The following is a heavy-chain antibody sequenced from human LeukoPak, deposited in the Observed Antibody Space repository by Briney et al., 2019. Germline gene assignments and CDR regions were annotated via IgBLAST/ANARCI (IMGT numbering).Heavy chain of an antibody. Sequence: SETLSLTCTVSGGSISSGSYYWSWIRQPAGKGLEWIGRIYTSGSTNYNPSLKSRVTVSVDTSKNQFSLKLSSVTAADTAVYYCARLTARFYDFWSQGTLVTVSS. CDR2: IYTSGST. CDR1: GGSISSGSYY. D-gene: IGHD3-3*01. CDR3: ARLTARFYDF. J-gene: IGHJ4*02. V-gene: IGHV4-61*02.